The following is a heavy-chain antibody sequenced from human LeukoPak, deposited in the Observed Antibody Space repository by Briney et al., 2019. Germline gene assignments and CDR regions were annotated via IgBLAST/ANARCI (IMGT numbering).Heavy chain of an antibody. CDR3: ARLPIVVVTATYFDY. D-gene: IGHD2-21*02. V-gene: IGHV3-7*01. CDR1: GFTFSSHA. Sequence: GGSLRLSCAASGFTFSSHAMNWVRQAPGKGLEWVANIKQDGSEKYYVDSVKGRFTISRDNAKNSLYLQMNSLRAEDTAVYYCARLPIVVVTATYFDYWGQGTLVTVSS. CDR2: IKQDGSEK. J-gene: IGHJ4*02.